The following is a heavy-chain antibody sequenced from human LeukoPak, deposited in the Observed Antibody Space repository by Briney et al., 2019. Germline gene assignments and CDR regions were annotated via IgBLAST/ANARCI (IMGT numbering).Heavy chain of an antibody. CDR2: ISYSAIT. D-gene: IGHD6-13*01. CDR1: GGSISSYY. V-gene: IGHV4-59*01. Sequence: SETLSLTCAVSGGSISSYYWSWIRQPPGKGLEWIGYISYSAITNYNPALKSRVTISIDTSKNQFSLKLSSVTAADTAVYYCARGVNWIDPWGQGTLVTVSS. CDR3: ARGVNWIDP. J-gene: IGHJ5*02.